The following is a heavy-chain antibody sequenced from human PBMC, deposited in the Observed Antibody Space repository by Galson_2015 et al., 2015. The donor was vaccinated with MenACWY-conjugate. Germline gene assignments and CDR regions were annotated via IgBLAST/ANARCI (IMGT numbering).Heavy chain of an antibody. CDR2: ISSSGNTI. V-gene: IGHV3-48*03. D-gene: IGHD3-22*01. CDR3: ARGVYDSSGYYFP. Sequence: SLRLSCAASGFTFSSYEMHWVRQAPGKGLEWVSYISSSGNTIYYADSVKGRFTISRDNAKNSLYLQMNSLRAEDTAVYYCARGVYDSSGYYFPWGQGTLVTVSS. CDR1: GFTFSSYE. J-gene: IGHJ1*01.